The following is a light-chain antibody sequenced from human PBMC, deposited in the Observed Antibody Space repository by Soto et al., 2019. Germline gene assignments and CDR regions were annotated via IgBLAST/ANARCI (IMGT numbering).Light chain of an antibody. J-gene: IGLJ1*01. Sequence: QSVLTQPASGSGSPGQSITISCTGTSSDVGSYNLVSWYQQHPGKAPKLMIYEGSKRPSGVSNRFSGSKSGNTASLTISGLQAEDEADYYCCSYAGSSFYVFGPGPKVTLL. V-gene: IGLV2-23*01. CDR3: CSYAGSSFYV. CDR2: EGS. CDR1: SSDVGSYNL.